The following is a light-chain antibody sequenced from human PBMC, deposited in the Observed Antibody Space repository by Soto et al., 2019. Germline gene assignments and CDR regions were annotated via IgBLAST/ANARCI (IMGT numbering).Light chain of an antibody. J-gene: IGLJ1*01. CDR3: NSCTSTNTYV. V-gene: IGLV2-14*03. CDR2: DVI. CDR1: SSDVGGYNF. Sequence: QSVLTQPAPVSGSPGQSITISCTGTSSDVGGYNFVSWYQQHPGKAPKLMIYDVINRPSGVPNRFSGSKSGNTASLTISGLQAEDEADYYCNSCTSTNTYVFGTGTKSPS.